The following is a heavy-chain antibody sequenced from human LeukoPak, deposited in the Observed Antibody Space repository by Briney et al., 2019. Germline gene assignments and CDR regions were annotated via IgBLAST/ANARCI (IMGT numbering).Heavy chain of an antibody. CDR2: IWYDGNNK. J-gene: IGHJ4*02. D-gene: IGHD3-3*01. Sequence: GGSLRLSCAASGFTFSSYGIHWVRQAPGKGLEWVAVIWYDGNNKYYADSVKGRFTISRDNSKNTLYLQMNSLRAEDTAVYYCARHRRYDFWSGPRSYFDYWGQGTLVTVSS. CDR1: GFTFSSYG. V-gene: IGHV3-33*01. CDR3: ARHRRYDFWSGPRSYFDY.